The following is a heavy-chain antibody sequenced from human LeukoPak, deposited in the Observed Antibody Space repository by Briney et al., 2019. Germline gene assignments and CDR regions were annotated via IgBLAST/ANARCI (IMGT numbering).Heavy chain of an antibody. V-gene: IGHV3-30*02. J-gene: IGHJ4*02. Sequence: AGGSLRLSCAASGFTFSSSAMHWVRQTPGRGLEWVAFIRYDGSDKYYADSVKGRFTISRDNSKNTLYLQMDSLRAEDTAVYYCAKDLGTSPTPRGYFDYWGQGTLVTVSS. D-gene: IGHD7-27*01. CDR2: IRYDGSDK. CDR1: GFTFSSSA. CDR3: AKDLGTSPTPRGYFDY.